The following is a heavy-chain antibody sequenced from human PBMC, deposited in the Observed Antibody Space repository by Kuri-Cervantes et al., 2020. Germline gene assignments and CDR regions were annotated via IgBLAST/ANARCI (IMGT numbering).Heavy chain of an antibody. V-gene: IGHV1-2*02. D-gene: IGHD2-2*01. CDR1: GYTFTSYG. Sequence: ASVKVSCKASGYTFTSYGISWVRQAPGQGLEWMGWINPNSGGTNYAQKFQGRVTMTRDTSISTAYMELSRLRSDDTAVYYCARCGYCSSTSWKGWFDPWGQGTLVTVSS. CDR3: ARCGYCSSTSWKGWFDP. J-gene: IGHJ5*02. CDR2: INPNSGGT.